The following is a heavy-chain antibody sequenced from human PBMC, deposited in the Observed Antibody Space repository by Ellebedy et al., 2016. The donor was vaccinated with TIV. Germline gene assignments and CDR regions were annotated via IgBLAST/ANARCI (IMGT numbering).Heavy chain of an antibody. D-gene: IGHD1-26*01. J-gene: IGHJ4*02. CDR1: GLTFSTYP. CDR3: ARGGSESDY. Sequence: GESLKISCAASGLTFSTYPMTWVRRAPGKGLEWVSAISGSGDSTYNADSVKGRFTISRDNAKNLLYLQMNSLRAEDTAVYYCARGGSESDYWGQGTLVTVSS. V-gene: IGHV3-23*01. CDR2: ISGSGDST.